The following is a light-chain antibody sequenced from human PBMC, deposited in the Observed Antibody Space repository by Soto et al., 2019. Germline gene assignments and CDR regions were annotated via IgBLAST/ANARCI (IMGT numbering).Light chain of an antibody. J-gene: IGLJ2*01. Sequence: QSVLTQPASVSGSPGQSITISCTGTSRDVGGYNYVYWYQQHPAKAPKLMIYDVSNRPSGVSNRFSGSKSGNTASLTISGLQAEYEADYYCSSYSSSSTLVFSGVTKVTVL. CDR3: SSYSSSSTLV. CDR2: DVS. V-gene: IGLV2-14*01. CDR1: SRDVGGYNY.